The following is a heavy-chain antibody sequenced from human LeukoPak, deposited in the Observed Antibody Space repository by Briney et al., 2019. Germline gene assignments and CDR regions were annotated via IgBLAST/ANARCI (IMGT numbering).Heavy chain of an antibody. CDR2: ISYDGSNK. CDR3: AKDQATPYYFDY. V-gene: IGHV3-30*18. CDR1: GFTFSSYG. Sequence: GGSLRLSCAASGFTFSSYGMHWVRQAPGQGLEWVAVISYDGSNKYYADSVKGRFTISRDNSKNTLYLQMNSLRAEDTAVYYCAKDQATPYYFDYWGQGTLVTVSS. J-gene: IGHJ4*02. D-gene: IGHD5-12*01.